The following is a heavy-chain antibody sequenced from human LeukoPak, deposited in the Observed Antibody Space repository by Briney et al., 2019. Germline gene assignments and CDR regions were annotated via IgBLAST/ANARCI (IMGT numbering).Heavy chain of an antibody. Sequence: PGGSLRLSCAASGFTFSSHAMHWVRQAPGKGLEWVARISWNSVRMDYADSVKGRFTIARDNAKNSLYLQMNSLRVEDMALYYCVKDMSGSNDAFDIWGQGTMVSVSS. V-gene: IGHV3-9*03. CDR3: VKDMSGSNDAFDI. CDR2: ISWNSVRM. J-gene: IGHJ3*02. D-gene: IGHD1-26*01. CDR1: GFTFSSHA.